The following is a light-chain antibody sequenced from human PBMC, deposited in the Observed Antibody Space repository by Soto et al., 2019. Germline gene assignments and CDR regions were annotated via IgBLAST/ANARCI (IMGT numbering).Light chain of an antibody. V-gene: IGKV1-5*03. CDR2: SAS. J-gene: IGKJ4*01. CDR3: QQYENYPLT. Sequence: DIQMTQSPPTLSASVGDSVTLTCRACQSIGAWLAWYRQKPGKAPELLIYSASTLETGVPSRFSGSGSGTEFTLTVSSLQPDDFATYYCQQYENYPLTFGEGTK. CDR1: QSIGAW.